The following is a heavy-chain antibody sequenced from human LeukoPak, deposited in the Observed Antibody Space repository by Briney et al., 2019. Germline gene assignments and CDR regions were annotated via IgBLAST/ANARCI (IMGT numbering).Heavy chain of an antibody. CDR2: ISSSGSTI. Sequence: GGSLRLSCVASGFSFSDHWMNWFRQAPGKGLEWVSYISSSGSTIYYADSVKGRFTISRDNAKNSLYLQMNSLRAEDTAVYYCARAYSSGWPFDCWGQGTLVTVSS. CDR3: ARAYSSGWPFDC. D-gene: IGHD6-19*01. V-gene: IGHV3-11*04. J-gene: IGHJ4*02. CDR1: GFSFSDHW.